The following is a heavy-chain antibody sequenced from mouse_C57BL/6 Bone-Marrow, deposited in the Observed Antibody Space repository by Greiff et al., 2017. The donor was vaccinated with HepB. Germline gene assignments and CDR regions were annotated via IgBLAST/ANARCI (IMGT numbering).Heavy chain of an antibody. V-gene: IGHV5-6*02. D-gene: IGHD1-1*01. Sequence: EVKLVESGGDLVKPGGSLKLSCAASGFTFSSYGMSWVRQTPDKRLEWVATISSGGSYTYYPDSVKGRFTISRDNAKNTLYLQMSSLKSKDTAIYDCARRYYYGTFPDYWGQGTTLTVSS. CDR2: ISSGGSYT. CDR1: GFTFSSYG. CDR3: ARRYYYGTFPDY. J-gene: IGHJ2*01.